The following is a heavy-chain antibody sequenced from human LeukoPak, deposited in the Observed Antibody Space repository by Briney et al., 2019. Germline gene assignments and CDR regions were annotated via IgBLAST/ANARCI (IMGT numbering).Heavy chain of an antibody. Sequence: GGSLRLSCAASGFTFTYYWMTWVRQAPGKGLEWVANINEDGSDKQYVDSVKGRFTISRDNAKNSLYLQMNSLRAEDTAIYYCASQVTIFGGGKYFDYWGQGTLVTVSS. D-gene: IGHD3-3*01. CDR3: ASQVTIFGGGKYFDY. CDR1: GFTFTYYW. J-gene: IGHJ4*02. CDR2: INEDGSDK. V-gene: IGHV3-7*05.